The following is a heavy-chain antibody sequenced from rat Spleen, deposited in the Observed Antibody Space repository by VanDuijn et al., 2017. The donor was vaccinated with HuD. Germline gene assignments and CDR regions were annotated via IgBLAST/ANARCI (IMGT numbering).Heavy chain of an antibody. J-gene: IGHJ3*01. CDR2: ITSGGSNT. Sequence: EVQLVESGGGLVQPGRSLKLSCAASGFTFSSFTMAWVRQAPKKGLEWVATITSGGSNTYYPDSVKGRFTISRHNTQNTLYLQMNSLRSEDTAMYYCAAMRFAYWGQGTLVTVSS. V-gene: IGHV5-7*01. CDR3: AAMRFAY. CDR1: GFTFSSFT.